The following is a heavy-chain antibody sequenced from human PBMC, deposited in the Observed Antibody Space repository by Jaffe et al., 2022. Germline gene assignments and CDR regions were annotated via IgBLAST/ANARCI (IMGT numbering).Heavy chain of an antibody. D-gene: IGHD3-22*01. CDR2: INPSGGST. Sequence: QVQLVQSGAEVKKPGASVKVSCKASGYTFTSYYMHWVRQAPGQGLEWMGIINPSGGSTSYAQKFQGRVTMTRDTSTSTVYMELSSLRSEDTAVYYCARDLSQYYYDSRAGRWFDPWGQGTLVTVSS. J-gene: IGHJ5*02. CDR1: GYTFTSYY. CDR3: ARDLSQYYYDSRAGRWFDP. V-gene: IGHV1-46*01.